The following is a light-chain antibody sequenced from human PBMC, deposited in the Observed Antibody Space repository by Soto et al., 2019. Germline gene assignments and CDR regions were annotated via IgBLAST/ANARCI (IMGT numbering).Light chain of an antibody. CDR3: QQYHAYSRT. J-gene: IGKJ1*01. Sequence: TQSPSTLSASVGDRVTITCRASQSVNTWLAWYQQKPGKAPKTLIYDASDLESGVPSRFSGSGSGTEFTLTISSLQPDDFATYYCQQYHAYSRTFGQGTKVDIK. V-gene: IGKV1-5*01. CDR1: QSVNTW. CDR2: DAS.